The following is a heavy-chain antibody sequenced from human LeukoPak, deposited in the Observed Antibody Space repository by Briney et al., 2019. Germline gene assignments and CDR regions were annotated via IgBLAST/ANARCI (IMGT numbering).Heavy chain of an antibody. V-gene: IGHV4-34*01. Sequence: PETLSLTCAVYGGSFNNYYWGWIRQPPGKRLEWIGEINHSGSTNYNPSLKSRVTISVDTSKNQFSLKLTSVTAADTAVYYCAMSTVDTVMVVRNYWGQGTLVTVSS. D-gene: IGHD5-18*01. CDR3: AMSTVDTVMVVRNY. CDR1: GGSFNNYY. J-gene: IGHJ4*02. CDR2: INHSGST.